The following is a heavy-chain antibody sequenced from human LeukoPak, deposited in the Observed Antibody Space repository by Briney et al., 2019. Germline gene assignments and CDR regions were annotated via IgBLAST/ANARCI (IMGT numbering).Heavy chain of an antibody. V-gene: IGHV3-7*03. Sequence: GGSLRLSCAACGFTFSSYSMSWVRQAPGKGLEWMANINQDGSEKYYVDSVKGRFTISRDNAKKSLYLQMNSLRAEDTAMYYCARDKSYLDAFDIWGQGTMVTISS. CDR2: INQDGSEK. CDR3: ARDKSYLDAFDI. J-gene: IGHJ3*02. CDR1: GFTFSSYS. D-gene: IGHD3-16*02.